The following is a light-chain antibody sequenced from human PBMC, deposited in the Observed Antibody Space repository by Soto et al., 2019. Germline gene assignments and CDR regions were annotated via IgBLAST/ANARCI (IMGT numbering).Light chain of an antibody. CDR3: QHYDNLPPT. Sequence: DIQMTQSPSSLSAFVGDRVTITCQASQDIYNSLNWYQQKPGKAPKLLIYAAANLDTGVPSRFSGSGSGTDFTFTISSLQPEDIATYYCQHYDNLPPTFGSGTKVDIK. CDR1: QDIYNS. CDR2: AAA. V-gene: IGKV1-33*01. J-gene: IGKJ3*01.